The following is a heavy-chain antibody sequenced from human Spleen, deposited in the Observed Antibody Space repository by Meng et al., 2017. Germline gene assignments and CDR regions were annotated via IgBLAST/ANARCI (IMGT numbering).Heavy chain of an antibody. CDR2: INHSGST. V-gene: IGHV4-34*01. J-gene: IGHJ4*02. Sequence: QGPPPQWGPGLLQPSETLSLTCVVSGGSFSDYYWSWIRQPPGKGLEWIGEINHSGSTNYNPSLESRATISVDTSQNNLSLKLSSVTAADSAVYYCARTGSYYDSSGYYYFDYWGQGTLVTVSS. CDR3: ARTGSYYDSSGYYYFDY. D-gene: IGHD3-22*01. CDR1: GGSFSDYY.